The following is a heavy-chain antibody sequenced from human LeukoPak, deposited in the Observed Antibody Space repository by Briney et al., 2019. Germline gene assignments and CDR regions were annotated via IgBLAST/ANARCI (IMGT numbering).Heavy chain of an antibody. CDR3: ARGRSYEYGDYDY. J-gene: IGHJ4*02. Sequence: SETLSLTCTVSGGSISSSSYYWGWIRQPPGKGLEWIGSIYYSGSTYYNPSLKSRVIVSVDTSKNQFSLNLNSVTAADTALYYCARGRSYEYGDYDYWGQGTLVTVSS. CDR1: GGSISSSSYY. V-gene: IGHV4-39*07. D-gene: IGHD3-16*01. CDR2: IYYSGST.